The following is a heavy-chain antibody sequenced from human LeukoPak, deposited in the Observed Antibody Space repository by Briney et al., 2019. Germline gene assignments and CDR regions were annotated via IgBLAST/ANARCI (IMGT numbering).Heavy chain of an antibody. V-gene: IGHV3-33*01. Sequence: GGSLRLSCAASGFTFSNYGMHWVRQAPGKGLEWVAVIWYDGSKEYYADSVKGRFTISRDNSRNTLSLQMESLRVEDTAVYYCAIEYCSSTTCYGGVTDFWGQGTLVTVSS. CDR1: GFTFSNYG. D-gene: IGHD2-2*01. CDR3: AIEYCSSTTCYGGVTDF. CDR2: IWYDGSKE. J-gene: IGHJ4*02.